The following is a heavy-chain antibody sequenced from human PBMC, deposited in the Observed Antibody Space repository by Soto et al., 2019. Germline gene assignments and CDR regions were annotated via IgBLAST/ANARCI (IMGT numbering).Heavy chain of an antibody. D-gene: IGHD6-13*01. J-gene: IGHJ4*02. Sequence: EVQLVESGGGLVQPGGSLKLSCAASGFTFSGSAMHWVGQASGKGLEWVGRIRSKANSYATAYAASVKGRFTISRDDSKNTAYLQMNSLKTEDTAVYYCTRRVSDYWGQGTLVTVSS. CDR1: GFTFSGSA. CDR3: TRRVSDY. CDR2: IRSKANSYAT. V-gene: IGHV3-73*02.